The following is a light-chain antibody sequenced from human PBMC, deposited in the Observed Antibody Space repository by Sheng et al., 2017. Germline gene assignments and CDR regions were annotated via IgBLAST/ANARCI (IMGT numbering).Light chain of an antibody. CDR2: DND. J-gene: IGLJ1*01. CDR1: RSNIGANG. Sequence: QSELTQPPSVSATPGQRVSVSCSGSRSNIGANGVNWYQQVPGTAPKLLIFDNDQRPSGIPDRFTASRSGTSASLAISGLQSEDEADFYCAAWDDRLNGYVFGTGTKVTVL. CDR3: AAWDDRLNGYV. V-gene: IGLV1-44*01.